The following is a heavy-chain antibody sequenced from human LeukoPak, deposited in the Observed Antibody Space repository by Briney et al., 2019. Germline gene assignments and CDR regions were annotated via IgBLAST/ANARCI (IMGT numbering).Heavy chain of an antibody. V-gene: IGHV3-11*04. Sequence: GGSLRLSCAASGFTFSDYYMSWIRQAPGKGLEWVSYISSSGSTIYYADSVKGRFTISRDNAKNSLYLQMNSLRAEDTAVYYCARDRSSYSSSLNWFDPWGQGTLVTVSS. J-gene: IGHJ5*02. D-gene: IGHD6-6*01. CDR2: ISSSGSTI. CDR3: ARDRSSYSSSLNWFDP. CDR1: GFTFSDYY.